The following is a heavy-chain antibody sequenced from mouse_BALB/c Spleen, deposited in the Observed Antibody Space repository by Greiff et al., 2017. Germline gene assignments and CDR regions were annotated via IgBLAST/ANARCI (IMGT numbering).Heavy chain of an antibody. J-gene: IGHJ3*01. Sequence: QVHVKQPGAELVMPGASVKMSCKASGYTFTDYWMHWVKQRPGQGLEWIGAIDTSDSYTSYNQKFKGKATLTVDESSSTAYMQLSSLTSEDSAVYYCAPNWDGFAYWGQGTLVTVAA. CDR3: APNWDGFAY. CDR2: IDTSDSYT. CDR1: GYTFTDYW. D-gene: IGHD4-1*02. V-gene: IGHV1-69*01.